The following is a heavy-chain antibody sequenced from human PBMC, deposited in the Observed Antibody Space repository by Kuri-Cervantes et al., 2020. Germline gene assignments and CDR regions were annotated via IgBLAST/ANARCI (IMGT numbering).Heavy chain of an antibody. CDR2: IYSGGST. D-gene: IGHD1-26*01. J-gene: IGHJ4*02. CDR1: GFTVSSNY. Sequence: LSLTCAASGFTVSSNYMSWVRQAPGKGLEWVSVIYSGGSTYYADSVKGRFTIPRDNSKNTLYLQMNSLRAEDTAVYYCARIVGATRFFDYWGQGTLVTVSS. V-gene: IGHV3-66*01. CDR3: ARIVGATRFFDY.